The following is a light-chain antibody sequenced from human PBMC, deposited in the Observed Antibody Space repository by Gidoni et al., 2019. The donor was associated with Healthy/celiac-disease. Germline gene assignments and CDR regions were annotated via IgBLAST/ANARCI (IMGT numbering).Light chain of an antibody. J-gene: IGKJ4*01. Sequence: IQITQSPSALSASVSDRVTITCQASQDISNYLNWYQQKPGKAPKLLIFDASNLETGVPSRFSGSGSGTDFTFTISSLQPEDIATYYCQQYDNLLPRTFXGXTKVEIK. CDR2: DAS. V-gene: IGKV1-33*01. CDR1: QDISNY. CDR3: QQYDNLLPRT.